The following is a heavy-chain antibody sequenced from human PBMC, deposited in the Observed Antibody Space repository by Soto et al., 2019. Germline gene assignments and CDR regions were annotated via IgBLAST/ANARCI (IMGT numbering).Heavy chain of an antibody. CDR1: GFFLSDHY. V-gene: IGHV3-72*01. D-gene: IGHD3-16*01. CDR3: ARDYYDKSGSSAWYFDL. CDR2: SRDKDNGYTT. Sequence: EVELVESGGGLVQPGGSLRLSCTASGFFLSDHYMEWVRQAPGKGLEWVGGSRDKDNGYTTEYAASVRDRFTISRDDSKNSLFLQLNSLRIEDTAVYYCARDYYDKSGSSAWYFDLWGRGTLVTVSS. J-gene: IGHJ2*01.